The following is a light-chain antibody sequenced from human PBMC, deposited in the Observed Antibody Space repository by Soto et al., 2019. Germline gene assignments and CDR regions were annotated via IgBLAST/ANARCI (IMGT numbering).Light chain of an antibody. CDR1: QSLLHSDGKTY. CDR3: VQSIQLPSIT. J-gene: IGKJ5*01. CDR2: AVS. V-gene: IGKV2D-29*01. Sequence: DIVMTQSPLSLSVTPGQPASISCKSSQSLLHSDGKTYLYWYLQKPGQPPQLLISAVSNRFSGXPXRXXGSGSGTDFTLKISRVEAEDVGIYYCVQSIQLPSITFGQGTRLEIK.